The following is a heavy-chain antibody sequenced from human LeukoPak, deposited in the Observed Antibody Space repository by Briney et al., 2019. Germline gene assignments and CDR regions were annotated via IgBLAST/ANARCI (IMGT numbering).Heavy chain of an antibody. CDR1: GGSISSSSYY. D-gene: IGHD6-19*01. V-gene: IGHV4-39*01. Sequence: SETLSLTCTVSGGSISSSSYYWGWIRQPPGKGLEWIGSIHYSGSTYYNPSLKSRVTISVDTSKNQFSLNLRSVTAADTAVYYCARPNNRNSSGWYVKFWGQGTLVTVSS. J-gene: IGHJ4*02. CDR3: ARPNNRNSSGWYVKF. CDR2: IHYSGST.